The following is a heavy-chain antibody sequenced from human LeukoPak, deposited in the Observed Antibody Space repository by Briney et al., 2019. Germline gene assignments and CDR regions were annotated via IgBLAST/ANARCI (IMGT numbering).Heavy chain of an antibody. J-gene: IGHJ4*02. Sequence: GGSLRLSCAASGFTFSSYWMSWVRQAPGKGLEWVANIKQDGSEKYHVDSVKGRFTISRDNAKNSLYLQMNSLRAEDTAVYYCARYHARGSSSMDYWGQGTLVTVSS. CDR1: GFTFSSYW. CDR3: ARYHARGSSSMDY. CDR2: IKQDGSEK. V-gene: IGHV3-7*01. D-gene: IGHD1-26*01.